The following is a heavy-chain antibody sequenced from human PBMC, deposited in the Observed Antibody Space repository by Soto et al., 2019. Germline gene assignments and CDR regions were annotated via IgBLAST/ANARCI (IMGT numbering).Heavy chain of an antibody. CDR1: GFIFSDYY. CDR3: ARDRGYYDSSGYFDY. D-gene: IGHD3-22*01. J-gene: IGHJ4*02. CDR2: ISSSDNII. Sequence: GSLRLSCAASGFIFSDYYMSWIRQAPGKGLEWISYISSSDNIIYYADSVKGRFTISRDNAKNSLYLQMNSLRAEDTAVYYCARDRGYYDSSGYFDYWGQGTLVTVSS. V-gene: IGHV3-11*01.